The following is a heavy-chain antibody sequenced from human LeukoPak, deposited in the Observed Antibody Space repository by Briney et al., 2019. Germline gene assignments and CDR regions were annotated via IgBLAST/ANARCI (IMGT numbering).Heavy chain of an antibody. J-gene: IGHJ6*03. CDR2: IYYSGST. Sequence: NPSETLSLTCTVSGGSISSDYWSWIRQPPGKGLEWIGYIYYSGSTNYNPSLKSRVTISVDTSKNQFSLKLSSVTAADTAVYYCARGRSSGYYYYYYMDVWGKGTTVTVSS. V-gene: IGHV4-59*01. CDR1: GGSISSDY. D-gene: IGHD3-22*01. CDR3: ARGRSSGYYYYYYMDV.